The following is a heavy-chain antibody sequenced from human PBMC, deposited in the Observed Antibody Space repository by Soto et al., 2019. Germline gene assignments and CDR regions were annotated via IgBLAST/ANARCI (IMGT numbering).Heavy chain of an antibody. J-gene: IGHJ5*02. CDR2: IWYDGSNK. Sequence: PGGSLRLSCAASGFTFSSYGMHWVRQVPGKGLEWVAVIWYDGSNKYYADSVKGRFTISRDNSKNTLYLQMNSLRAEDTAVYYCARVLRSMVRGVIPAVFDP. CDR3: ARVLRSMVRGVIPAVFDP. CDR1: GFTFSSYG. D-gene: IGHD3-10*01. V-gene: IGHV3-33*01.